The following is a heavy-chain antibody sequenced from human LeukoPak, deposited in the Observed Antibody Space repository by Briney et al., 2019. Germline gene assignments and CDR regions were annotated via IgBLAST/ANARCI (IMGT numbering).Heavy chain of an antibody. D-gene: IGHD3-10*01. CDR1: GGTFSSYA. Sequence: SVKVSCKASGGTFSSYAISWVRQAPGQGLEWMGRIIPIFGIANYAQKFQGRVTITADKSTSTAYMELSSLRSEDTAVYYCASYLQSGDNWFDPWGQGTLVTVSS. CDR3: ASYLQSGDNWFDP. J-gene: IGHJ5*02. V-gene: IGHV1-69*04. CDR2: IIPIFGIA.